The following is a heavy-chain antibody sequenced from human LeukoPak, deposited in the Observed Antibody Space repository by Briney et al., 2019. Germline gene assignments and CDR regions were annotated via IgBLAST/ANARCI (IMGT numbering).Heavy chain of an antibody. CDR1: GFTFSSYA. J-gene: IGHJ3*02. CDR3: ARDRGVPGANAFDI. CDR2: ISYDGSNK. Sequence: PGGSLRLSCAASGFTFSSYAMHWVRQAPGKGLEWVAVISYDGSNKYYADSVKGRFTISRDNSKNTLYLQMNSLRAEDTAVYYCARDRGVPGANAFDIWGQGTMVTVSS. D-gene: IGHD1-26*01. V-gene: IGHV3-30-3*01.